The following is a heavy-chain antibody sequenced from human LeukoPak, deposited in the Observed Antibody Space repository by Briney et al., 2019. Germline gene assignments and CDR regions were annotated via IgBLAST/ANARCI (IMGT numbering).Heavy chain of an antibody. CDR2: ISSSGSTI. CDR1: GFTFSDYY. V-gene: IGHV3-11*01. Sequence: AGGSLRLSCAASGFTFSDYYMSWIRQAPGKGLEWVSYISSSGSTIYYADSVKGRFTISRDNAKNSLCLQMNSLRAEDTAVYYCARDEVITERSPPDYWGQGTLVTVSS. J-gene: IGHJ4*02. D-gene: IGHD3-16*02. CDR3: ARDEVITERSPPDY.